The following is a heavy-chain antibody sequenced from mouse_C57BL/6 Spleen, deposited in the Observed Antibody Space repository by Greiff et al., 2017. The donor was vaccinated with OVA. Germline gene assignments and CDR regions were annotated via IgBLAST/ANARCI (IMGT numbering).Heavy chain of an antibody. J-gene: IGHJ1*03. CDR1: GYTFTSYG. CDR2: IYPRSGNT. V-gene: IGHV1-81*01. D-gene: IGHD1-1*01. CDR3: TSARYYGSSYGYFDV. Sequence: VQLQQSGAELARPGASVKLSCKASGYTFTSYGISWVKQRTGQGLEWIGEIYPRSGNTYYNEKFKGKATLTADKSSSTAYMELRSLTSEDAAVYFCTSARYYGSSYGYFDVWGTGTTVTVSS.